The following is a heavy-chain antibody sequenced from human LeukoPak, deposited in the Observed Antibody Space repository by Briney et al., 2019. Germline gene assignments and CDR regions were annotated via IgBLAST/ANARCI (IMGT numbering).Heavy chain of an antibody. V-gene: IGHV1-18*01. Sequence: ASVKVSCKASGYTFTSYGISWVRQAPGQGLEWMGWISAYNGNTNYAQKLQGRVTMTTDTSTSTAYMELRSLRSDDTAVYYCARSPRDYYDSSGYLISWFDPWGQGTLVTVSS. J-gene: IGHJ5*02. D-gene: IGHD3-22*01. CDR2: ISAYNGNT. CDR3: ARSPRDYYDSSGYLISWFDP. CDR1: GYTFTSYG.